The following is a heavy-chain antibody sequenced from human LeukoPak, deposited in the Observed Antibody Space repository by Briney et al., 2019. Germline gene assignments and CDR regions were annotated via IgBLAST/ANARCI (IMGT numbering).Heavy chain of an antibody. CDR2: ISYGGSAK. V-gene: IGHV3-30*02. D-gene: IGHD4-23*01. Sequence: GGSLRLSCAASGFSFSIYGMHWVRQDPGKGLEWVAFISYGGSAKYYPDSVRGRFTISRDNSKNTLYMQINSLGAEETAVYYCAKVPHDYGINSADDYGMDVWGHGTTVTVSS. CDR1: GFSFSIYG. CDR3: AKVPHDYGINSADDYGMDV. J-gene: IGHJ6*02.